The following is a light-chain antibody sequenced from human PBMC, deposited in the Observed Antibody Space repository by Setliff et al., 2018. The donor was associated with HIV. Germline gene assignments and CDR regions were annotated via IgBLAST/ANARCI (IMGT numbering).Light chain of an antibody. Sequence: QSLLTQPPSVSGAPGQRVTMSCTGSSSNIGAGFDVHWYQHLPGKAPKLLIYDNTNRPSGVPDRFSGSKSGTSASLAITGLQAEDEADYYCQSYDKSLAGSAVFGTGTKVTVL. CDR3: QSYDKSLAGSAV. V-gene: IGLV1-40*01. J-gene: IGLJ1*01. CDR1: SSNIGAGFD. CDR2: DNT.